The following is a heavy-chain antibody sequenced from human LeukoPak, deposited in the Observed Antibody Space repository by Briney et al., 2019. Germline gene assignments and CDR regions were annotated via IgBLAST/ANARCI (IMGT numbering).Heavy chain of an antibody. D-gene: IGHD2-2*01. J-gene: IGHJ5*02. CDR2: IWYDGSNK. CDR3: ASLDCSSTSCYP. V-gene: IGHV3-33*01. CDR1: GFTFSSYG. Sequence: GGSLRLSCAASGFTFSSYGMHWVRQAPGKGLEWVAVIWYDGSNKYYADSVKGRFTISRDNSKNTLYLQMNSLRAEDTAVYYCASLDCSSTSCYPWGQGTLVTVPS.